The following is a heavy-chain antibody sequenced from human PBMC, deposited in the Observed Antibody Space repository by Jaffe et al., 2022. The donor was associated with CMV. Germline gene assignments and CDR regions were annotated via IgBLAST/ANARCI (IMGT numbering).Heavy chain of an antibody. CDR1: GFTFSSYA. CDR2: ISGSGGST. J-gene: IGHJ4*02. CDR3: AKDLMPEVYCTNGVCYTVDY. Sequence: EVQLLESGGGLVQPGGSLRLSCAASGFTFSSYAMSWVRQAPGKGLEWVSAISGSGGSTYYADSVKGRFTISRDNSKNTLYLQMNSLRAEDTAVYYCAKDLMPEVYCTNGVCYTVDYWGQGTLVTVSS. V-gene: IGHV3-23*01. D-gene: IGHD2-8*01.